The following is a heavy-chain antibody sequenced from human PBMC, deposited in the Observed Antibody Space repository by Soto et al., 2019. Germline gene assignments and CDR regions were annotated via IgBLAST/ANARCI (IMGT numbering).Heavy chain of an antibody. Sequence: LXLTCSVSVGSVSSGDYYWSWVRQPPGKGLEWIGYIYYTGSTSYNPSLKSRVTMSADTSKNLLSLNMKSVTAADTAMYFCARLPGPESLWGQGTLVTGSS. CDR3: ARLPGPESL. CDR1: VGSVSSGDYY. J-gene: IGHJ4*02. V-gene: IGHV4-61*03. D-gene: IGHD2-8*02. CDR2: IYYTGST.